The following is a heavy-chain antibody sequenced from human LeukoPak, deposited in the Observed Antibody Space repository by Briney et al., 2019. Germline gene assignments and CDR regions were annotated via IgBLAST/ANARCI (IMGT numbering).Heavy chain of an antibody. CDR2: IYYSGST. D-gene: IGHD1-26*01. CDR3: ARHGRWPYRGWFDP. V-gene: IGHV4-39*01. CDR1: GGSISSSSYY. J-gene: IGHJ5*02. Sequence: SETLSLTCTVSGGSISSSSYYWGWIRQPPGKGLEWIGSIYYSGSTYYNPSLKSRVTISVDTSKNQFSLKLSSVTAADTAVYYCARHGRWPYRGWFDPWGQGTLVTVSS.